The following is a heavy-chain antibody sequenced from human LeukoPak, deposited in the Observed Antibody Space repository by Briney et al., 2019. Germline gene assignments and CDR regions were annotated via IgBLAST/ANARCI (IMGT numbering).Heavy chain of an antibody. Sequence: KASETLSLTCTVSGGSISSYYWSWIRQPPGKGLEWIGYIYYSGSTNYNPSLKSRVTISVDTSKNQFSLKLSSVTAADTAVYYCARVEGYCSSTSCFSNWFDPWGQGTLVTVSS. V-gene: IGHV4-59*01. J-gene: IGHJ5*02. CDR2: IYYSGST. CDR1: GGSISSYY. CDR3: ARVEGYCSSTSCFSNWFDP. D-gene: IGHD2-2*01.